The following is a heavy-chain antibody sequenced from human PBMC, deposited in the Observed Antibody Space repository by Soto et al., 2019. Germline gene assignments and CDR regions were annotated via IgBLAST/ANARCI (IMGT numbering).Heavy chain of an antibody. Sequence: ASVKVSCKASGYTFTSYYMHWVRQAPGQGLEWMGIINPSGGSTSYAQKFQGRVTMTRDTSTSTVYMELSSLRAEDTAVYYCAKEFMDWNYYYGVDVWGQGTTVTVSS. CDR3: AKEFMDWNYYYGVDV. D-gene: IGHD1-1*01. J-gene: IGHJ6*02. CDR1: GYTFTSYY. V-gene: IGHV1-46*01. CDR2: INPSGGST.